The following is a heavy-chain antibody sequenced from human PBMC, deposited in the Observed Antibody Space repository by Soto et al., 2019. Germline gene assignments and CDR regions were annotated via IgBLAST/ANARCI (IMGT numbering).Heavy chain of an antibody. Sequence: QVQLVQSGAEVKKPGSSVKVSCKASGGTFSSYAITWVRQAPGQGLEWMGGIIPIFGTPNYAQKFQGRVTITADESLTTAYMELSSLRSEDTAVYYCARDFPSSSSDPWGQGTLVSVSS. CDR3: ARDFPSSSSDP. CDR1: GGTFSSYA. J-gene: IGHJ5*02. CDR2: IIPIFGTP. V-gene: IGHV1-69*01.